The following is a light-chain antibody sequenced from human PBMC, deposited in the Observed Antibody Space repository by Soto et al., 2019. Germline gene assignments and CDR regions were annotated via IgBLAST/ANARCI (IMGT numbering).Light chain of an antibody. CDR2: AVS. J-gene: IGLJ2*01. Sequence: QSALTQPASVSGSPGQSITISCSGTTNDVGTYNFVSWYQQHPGKVPKLMIFAVSSRPSGVSDRFSGSKSGSTASLTISGLQAEDDAYYYCASYTTYRTLVFGGGTQLTVL. V-gene: IGLV2-14*01. CDR1: TNDVGTYNF. CDR3: ASYTTYRTLV.